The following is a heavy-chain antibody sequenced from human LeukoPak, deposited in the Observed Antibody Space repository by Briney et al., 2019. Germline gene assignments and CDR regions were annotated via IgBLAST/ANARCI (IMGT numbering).Heavy chain of an antibody. Sequence: GGSLRLSCAASGFTFSSYWMSWVRQAPGKGLEWVANIKQDGSEKYYVDSVKGRFTISRDNAKNSLYLQMNSLRAEDTALYYCARDRDYGDYLNAFDIWGQGTMVTVSS. CDR1: GFTFSSYW. V-gene: IGHV3-7*01. CDR3: ARDRDYGDYLNAFDI. J-gene: IGHJ3*02. D-gene: IGHD4-17*01. CDR2: IKQDGSEK.